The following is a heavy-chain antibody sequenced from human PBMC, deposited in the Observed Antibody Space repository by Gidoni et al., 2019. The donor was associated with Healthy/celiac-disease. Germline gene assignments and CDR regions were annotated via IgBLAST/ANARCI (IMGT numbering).Heavy chain of an antibody. J-gene: IGHJ4*02. V-gene: IGHV4-59*01. CDR1: GGSISSYY. Sequence: SGGSISSYYWSWIRQPPGKGLEWIGYIYYSGSTNYNPSLKSRVTISVDTSKNQFSLKLSSVTAADTAVYYCAGSSGYSPYYFDYWGQGTLVTVSS. CDR3: AGSSGYSPYYFDY. D-gene: IGHD3-22*01. CDR2: IYYSGST.